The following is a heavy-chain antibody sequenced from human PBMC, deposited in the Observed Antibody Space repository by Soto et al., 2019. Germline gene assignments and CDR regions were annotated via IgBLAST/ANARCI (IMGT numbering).Heavy chain of an antibody. CDR2: ISGSGGST. Sequence: PGGSLRLSCAASGFTFSSYAMSWVRPAPGKGLEWVSAISGSGGSTYYADSVKGRVTISRDNSKNTLYLQMNSLRAEDTAVYYCANPPWDGYYYDSSGIPWGQGTLVTVSS. CDR1: GFTFSSYA. J-gene: IGHJ5*02. CDR3: ANPPWDGYYYDSSGIP. V-gene: IGHV3-23*01. D-gene: IGHD3-22*01.